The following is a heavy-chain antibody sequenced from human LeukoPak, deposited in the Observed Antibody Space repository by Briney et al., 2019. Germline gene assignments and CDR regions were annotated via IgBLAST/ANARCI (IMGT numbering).Heavy chain of an antibody. J-gene: IGHJ4*02. CDR1: GGSISSGGYY. CDR3: ARADGGNRGYFDY. CDR2: IYHSGST. Sequence: PSETLPLTCTVSGGSISSGGYYWSWIRQPPGKGLEWIGYIYHSGSTYYNPSLKSRVAISVDRSKNQFSLKLSSVTAVDTAVYYCARADGGNRGYFDYWGQGTLVTVSS. V-gene: IGHV4-30-2*01. D-gene: IGHD4-23*01.